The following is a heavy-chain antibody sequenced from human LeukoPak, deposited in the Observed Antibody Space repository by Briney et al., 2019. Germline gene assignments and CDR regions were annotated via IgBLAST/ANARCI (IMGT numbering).Heavy chain of an antibody. CDR2: IRYDGSNK. D-gene: IGHD3-10*01. CDR1: GFTFSSYG. V-gene: IGHV3-30*02. Sequence: PGGSLRLSCAASGFTFSSYGMHWVRQAPGKGLEWVAFIRYDGSNKYYADSVKGRFTISRDNSKNTLYLQMNSLRAEDTAVYYCAKEIKLLWFGEPLDYWGQGTLVTVSS. CDR3: AKEIKLLWFGEPLDY. J-gene: IGHJ4*02.